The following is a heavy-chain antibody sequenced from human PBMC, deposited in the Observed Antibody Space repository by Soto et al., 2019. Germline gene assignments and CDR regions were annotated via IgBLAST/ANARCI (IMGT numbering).Heavy chain of an antibody. CDR1: GFTFSSYS. CDR2: ISSSSSYI. J-gene: IGHJ4*02. Sequence: GGSLRLSCAASGFTFSSYSMNWVRQAPGKGLEWVSSISSSSSYIYYADSVKGRFTISRDNAKNSLYLQMNSLRAEDTAVYYCARVNGPKYSSSVGYWGQGTLVTVSS. V-gene: IGHV3-21*01. D-gene: IGHD6-6*01. CDR3: ARVNGPKYSSSVGY.